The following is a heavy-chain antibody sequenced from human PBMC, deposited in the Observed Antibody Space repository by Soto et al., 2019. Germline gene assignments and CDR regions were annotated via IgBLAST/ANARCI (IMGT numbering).Heavy chain of an antibody. CDR2: IYYSGST. V-gene: IGHV4-30-4*01. CDR3: ARASPVVTDV. Sequence: QVQLQESGPGLVKPSQTLSLTCTVSGGSISSGDYYWSWIRQPPGKGLEWIGYIYYSGSTYYNPSRKRRVTISVAPSKNQFSLKLRSVTAADTAVYYCARASPVVTDVWGQGTTVTVSS. D-gene: IGHD5-18*01. J-gene: IGHJ6*02. CDR1: GGSISSGDYY.